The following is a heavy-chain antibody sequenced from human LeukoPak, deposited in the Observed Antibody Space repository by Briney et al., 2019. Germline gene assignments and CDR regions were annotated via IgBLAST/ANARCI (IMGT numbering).Heavy chain of an antibody. Sequence: SETLSLTCTVSGGSISSGDYYWSWIRQPPGKGLEWIGYIYYSGSTYYNPSLKSRVTISVDTSKNQFSLKLSSVTAADTAVYYCAREPLYCTNSVCSYFDYWGQGTLVTVSS. CDR1: GGSISSGDYY. CDR3: AREPLYCTNSVCSYFDY. CDR2: IYYSGST. D-gene: IGHD2-8*01. V-gene: IGHV4-30-4*01. J-gene: IGHJ4*02.